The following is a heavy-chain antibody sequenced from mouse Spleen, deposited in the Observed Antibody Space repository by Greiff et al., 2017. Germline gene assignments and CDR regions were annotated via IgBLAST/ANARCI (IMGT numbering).Heavy chain of an antibody. D-gene: IGHD4-1*01. Sequence: EVMLVESGPELVRPGVSVKISCKASGYTFTDYNMHWVKQSHGKSLEWIGYINPNNGGTSYNQKFKGKATLTVNKSSSTAYMELRSLTSEDAAVYYCARETGTSPYWYFDVWGAGTTVTVSS. J-gene: IGHJ1*01. CDR1: GYTFTDYN. CDR3: ARETGTSPYWYFDV. V-gene: IGHV1-22*01. CDR2: INPNNGGT.